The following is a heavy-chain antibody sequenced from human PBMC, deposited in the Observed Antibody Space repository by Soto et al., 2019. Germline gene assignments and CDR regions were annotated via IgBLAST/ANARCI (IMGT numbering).Heavy chain of an antibody. CDR1: GGSISSYY. J-gene: IGHJ2*01. CDR3: ARDKGDGAPDWYFDL. V-gene: IGHV4-59*01. D-gene: IGHD4-17*01. CDR2: IYYSGST. Sequence: SETLSLTCTVSGGSISSYYWSWIRQPPGKGLEWIGYIYYSGSTNYNPSLKSRVTISVDTSKNQFSLKLSSVTAADKAVYYCARDKGDGAPDWYFDLWGRAPLVPVS.